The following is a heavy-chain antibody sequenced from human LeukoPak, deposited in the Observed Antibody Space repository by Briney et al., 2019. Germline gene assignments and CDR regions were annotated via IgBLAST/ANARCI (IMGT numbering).Heavy chain of an antibody. V-gene: IGHV4-34*01. D-gene: IGHD3-22*01. CDR1: GGSFSGYD. Sequence: PSETLSLTCAVYGGSFSGYDWSWIRQPPGKGLEYIGEINHSGSANYNPSLKSRVVISGDTSKNQFSLMLSSVTAADTAVYYCASVYDSSGYYPFWGQGTLVTVSS. CDR3: ASVYDSSGYYPF. CDR2: INHSGSA. J-gene: IGHJ4*02.